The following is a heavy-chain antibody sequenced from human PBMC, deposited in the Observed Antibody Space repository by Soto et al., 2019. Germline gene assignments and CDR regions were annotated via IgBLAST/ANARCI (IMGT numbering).Heavy chain of an antibody. CDR1: GDSINTGDYY. CDR3: ARIPLLQGGWFDP. CDR2: IYYTGST. V-gene: IGHV4-30-4*01. Sequence: ASETLSLTCTVSGDSINTGDYYWSWLRQPPRKGLEWIGYIYYTGSTYYNPSLKSQFTISIDTSKTQFSLKVNSVTPADTAVYYCARIPLLQGGWFDPWGQGTLVTVSS. J-gene: IGHJ5*02. D-gene: IGHD1-26*01.